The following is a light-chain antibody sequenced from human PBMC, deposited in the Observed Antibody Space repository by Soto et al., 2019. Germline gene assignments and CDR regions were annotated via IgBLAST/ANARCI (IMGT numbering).Light chain of an antibody. CDR3: SSYTSSSTLV. CDR2: EVS. Sequence: QSALTQSASVSGSPGQSITISCTGTSSDVGVYNYVSWYQHHPGKAPKLMIYEVSNRPSGVSNRFSGSKSGNTASLIISGLQAEDEADYYCSSYTSSSTLVFGGGTKLTVL. V-gene: IGLV2-14*01. J-gene: IGLJ2*01. CDR1: SSDVGVYNY.